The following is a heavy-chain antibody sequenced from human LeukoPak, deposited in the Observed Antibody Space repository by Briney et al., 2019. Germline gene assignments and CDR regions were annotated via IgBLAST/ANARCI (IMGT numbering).Heavy chain of an antibody. CDR2: IRSKANSYAT. D-gene: IGHD4-17*01. CDR1: GFTFSGSD. CDR3: MSPMTTVPSRDY. V-gene: IGHV3-73*01. Sequence: GSLRLSCAASGFTFSGSDMHWVRQASGKGLEWVGRIRSKANSYATTYAASVKGRFTISRDDSKNTAYLQMNSLKTEDTAVYYCMSPMTTVPSRDYWGQGTLVTVSS. J-gene: IGHJ4*02.